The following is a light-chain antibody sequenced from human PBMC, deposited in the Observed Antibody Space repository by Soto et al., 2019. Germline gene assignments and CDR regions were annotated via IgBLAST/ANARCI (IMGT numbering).Light chain of an antibody. CDR1: TSDVGGYNY. V-gene: IGLV2-14*01. CDR3: SSYAGSNNFVV. CDR2: KVS. Sequence: QSALTQPASVSGSPGQSITISCTGTTSDVGGYNYVSWYQQHPGKSPKLIISKVSNRPSGVSNRFSGSKSGNTASLTISGLQAEDEADYYCSSYAGSNNFVVFGGGTKLTVL. J-gene: IGLJ2*01.